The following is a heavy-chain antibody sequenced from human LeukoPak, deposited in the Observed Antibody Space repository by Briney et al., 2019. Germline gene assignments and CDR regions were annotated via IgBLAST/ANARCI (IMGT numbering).Heavy chain of an antibody. CDR3: ARVGSYSSGWYVGF. D-gene: IGHD6-19*01. Sequence: GGSLRLSCAASGFTFSSYAMHWVRQAPGKGLEWVSSISSSIGYIYYADSVKGRFTISRDNAKNSLYLQMNSLRAEDTAVYYCARVGSYSSGWYVGFWGQGTLVTVSS. CDR1: GFTFSSYA. J-gene: IGHJ4*02. CDR2: ISSSIGYI. V-gene: IGHV3-21*01.